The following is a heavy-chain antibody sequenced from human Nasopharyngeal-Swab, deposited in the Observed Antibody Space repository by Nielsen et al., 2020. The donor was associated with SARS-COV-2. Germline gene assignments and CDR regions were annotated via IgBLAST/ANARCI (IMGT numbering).Heavy chain of an antibody. CDR3: AREREIVVVPAAMAGWVSDFDY. V-gene: IGHV3-7*01. D-gene: IGHD2-2*01. J-gene: IGHJ4*02. CDR1: GFTFTTYW. Sequence: GGSLRLSCATSGFTFTTYWMSWVRQAPGKGLEWVANINQDGSTKYYVDSVKGRFTISRDNTKNSVSLQMNSLRAEDTAVYYCAREREIVVVPAAMAGWVSDFDYWGQGTLVTVSS. CDR2: INQDGSTK.